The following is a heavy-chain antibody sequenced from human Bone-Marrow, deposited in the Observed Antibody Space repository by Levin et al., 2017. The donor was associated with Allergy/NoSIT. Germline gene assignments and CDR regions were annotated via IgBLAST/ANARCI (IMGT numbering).Heavy chain of an antibody. CDR2: IYYSGST. Sequence: SETLSLTCTVSGGSISSYYWSWIRQPPGKGLEWIGYIYYSGSTNYNPSLKSRVTISVDTSKNQFSLKLSSVTAADTAVYYCARDAYCSGGSCYFRAFDIWGQGTMVTVSS. CDR3: ARDAYCSGGSCYFRAFDI. J-gene: IGHJ3*02. CDR1: GGSISSYY. D-gene: IGHD2-15*01. V-gene: IGHV4-59*01.